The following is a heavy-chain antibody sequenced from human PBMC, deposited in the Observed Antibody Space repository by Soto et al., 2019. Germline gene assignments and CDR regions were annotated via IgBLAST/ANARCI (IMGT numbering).Heavy chain of an antibody. CDR1: GFTFSSYA. CDR3: AKDLQVVVITSNWFDP. Sequence: GGSLRLSCAASGFTFSSYAMSWVRQAPGKGLEWVSAISGSGGSTYYADSVKGRFTISRDNSKNTLYLQMNSLRAEDTAVYYCAKDLQVVVITSNWFDPWGQGTLVTVSS. CDR2: ISGSGGST. D-gene: IGHD3-22*01. V-gene: IGHV3-23*01. J-gene: IGHJ5*02.